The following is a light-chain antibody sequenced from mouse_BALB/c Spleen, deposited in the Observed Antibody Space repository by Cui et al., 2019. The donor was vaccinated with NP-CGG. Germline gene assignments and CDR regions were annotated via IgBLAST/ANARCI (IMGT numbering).Light chain of an antibody. J-gene: IGLJ1*01. CDR2: GTN. Sequence: QAVVTQEPALTTSPGETVTLTCRSSTGTVTTSNYANWVQEKPDHLFTGLIGGTNNRVPGVPARFSGSLIGDKAALTITGAQTKDEAIYFCALWFSNHWVFGGGTKLTVL. CDR1: TGTVTTSNY. CDR3: ALWFSNHWV. V-gene: IGLV1*01.